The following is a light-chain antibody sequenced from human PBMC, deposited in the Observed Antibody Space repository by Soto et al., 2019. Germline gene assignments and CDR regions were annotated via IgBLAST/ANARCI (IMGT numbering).Light chain of an antibody. J-gene: IGKJ5*01. Sequence: EIVMTQSPATLSVSPGETATLSCKTSQSVDSLLAWYQQKPGHAPRLLIYRASTRTTGIPARFSGSGSGTEFTLTINSLQSEDFAVYYCQQYNNWPITVGQGTRLEIK. V-gene: IGKV3-15*01. CDR2: RAS. CDR3: QQYNNWPIT. CDR1: QSVDSL.